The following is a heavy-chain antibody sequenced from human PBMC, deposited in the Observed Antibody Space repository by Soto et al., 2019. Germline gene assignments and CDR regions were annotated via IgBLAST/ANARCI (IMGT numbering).Heavy chain of an antibody. CDR2: INKHGNST. CDR1: GFTFYKYI. CDR3: ARDEGFDP. Sequence: LRLSCAASGFTFYKYIMHWLRQVPGKGVVWVARINKHGNSTTYADFAKGRFSISRDNAKDTLYLLMSSLRAEDTASYYCARDEGFDPSGQGPMVTVSS. J-gene: IGHJ5*02. V-gene: IGHV3-74*01.